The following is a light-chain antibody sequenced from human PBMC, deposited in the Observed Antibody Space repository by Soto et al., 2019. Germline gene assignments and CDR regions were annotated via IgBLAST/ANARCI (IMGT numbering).Light chain of an antibody. CDR1: QSVSSN. V-gene: IGKV3-15*01. Sequence: EIVMTQSPATLSVSPGERATLSCRASQSVSSNLAWYQQKPGQAPRLLIYGASTRATGIPARFSGSGSGTEFTLTISSLQSEDFAVYYCQQYGDTPPGSFGRGTKLEIK. CDR3: QQYGDTPPGS. J-gene: IGKJ2*03. CDR2: GAS.